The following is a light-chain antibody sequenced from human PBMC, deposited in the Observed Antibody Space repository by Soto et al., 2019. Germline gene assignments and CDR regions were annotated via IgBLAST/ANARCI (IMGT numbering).Light chain of an antibody. CDR1: QDISNY. Sequence: DIQMTQSPSSLSASVGDRVTITCQASQDISNYLNWYQQKSGKAPKLVISDASNLETGAPSRFSGSGSGTDFNFTISSLQPEDIGTYFCQQYDNLPLSFGPGTTVEI. J-gene: IGKJ3*01. CDR3: QQYDNLPLS. V-gene: IGKV1-33*01. CDR2: DAS.